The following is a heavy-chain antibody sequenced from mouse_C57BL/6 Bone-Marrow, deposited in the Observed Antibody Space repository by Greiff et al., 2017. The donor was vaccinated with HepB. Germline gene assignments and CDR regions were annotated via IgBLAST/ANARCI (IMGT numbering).Heavy chain of an antibody. D-gene: IGHD1-1*01. Sequence: EVQRVESGGGLVQPGESLKLSCESNEYEFPSHDMSWVRKTPEKRLELVAAINSDGGSTYYPDTMERRFNISRDNTKKTLYLQMSSLRSEDTALYYCARHGSLYGSSYGGALDYWGQGTSVTVSS. J-gene: IGHJ4*01. CDR3: ARHGSLYGSSYGGALDY. V-gene: IGHV5-2*01. CDR1: EYEFPSHD. CDR2: INSDGGST.